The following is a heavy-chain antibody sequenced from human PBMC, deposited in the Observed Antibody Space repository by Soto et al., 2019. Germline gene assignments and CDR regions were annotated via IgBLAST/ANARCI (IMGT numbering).Heavy chain of an antibody. V-gene: IGHV3-72*01. D-gene: IGHD2-21*01. CDR2: VRNKVNSYTT. Sequence: EVQLVDSGGGLVQPEGSLRLSCVASGFTFSDYYMDWVRQAPGKGLEWVGRVRNKVNSYTTEYAASVKGRFTVSRDDSRNSVYLQMNSLKTGDTAMYYCSRAGILTTPYYTDYWGLGTVVTVSS. CDR1: GFTFSDYY. J-gene: IGHJ4*02. CDR3: SRAGILTTPYYTDY.